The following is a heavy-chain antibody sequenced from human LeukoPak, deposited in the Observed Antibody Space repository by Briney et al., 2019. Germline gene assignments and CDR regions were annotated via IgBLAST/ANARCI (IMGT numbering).Heavy chain of an antibody. J-gene: IGHJ4*02. CDR3: ARHYYCSGSYYKEFDY. CDR1: GGSISSSSYY. CDR2: IYYSGST. Sequence: PSETLSLTCTVSGGSISSSSYYWGWIRQPPGKGLEWIGSIYYSGSTYYNPSLKSRVTISVHTSKNQFSLKLSSVTAADTALYYCARHYYCSGSYYKEFDYWGQGTLVTVSS. D-gene: IGHD3-10*01. V-gene: IGHV4-39*01.